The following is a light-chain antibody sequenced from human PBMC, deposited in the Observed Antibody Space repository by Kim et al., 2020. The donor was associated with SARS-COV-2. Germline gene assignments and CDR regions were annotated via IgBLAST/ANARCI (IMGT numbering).Light chain of an antibody. V-gene: IGLV3-21*01. CDR1: HVRSKT. Sequence: PGKTASLPCGGNHVRSKTVPWSQQKLALAPVLVIYYSTDRPSGLPERFSGSNAGNTATLTISRVEAGDEADYFCQVWVTNSNHPVFGGGTQLTVL. CDR2: YST. J-gene: IGLJ2*01. CDR3: QVWVTNSNHPV.